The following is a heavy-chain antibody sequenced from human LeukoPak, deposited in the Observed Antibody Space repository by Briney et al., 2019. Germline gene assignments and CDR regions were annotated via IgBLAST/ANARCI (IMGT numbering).Heavy chain of an antibody. D-gene: IGHD2-21*01. Sequence: PGGSLRLSCAASGFTFTNHWMHWVRQAPGKGLVWVSRISSDGRTTNYADSVKGRFTISRDNAKNTLYLQMNSLRAEDTAVYYCASPYCGRIACYGGNYWGQGTLVTVSS. CDR1: GFTFTNHW. CDR2: ISSDGRTT. CDR3: ASPYCGRIACYGGNY. V-gene: IGHV3-74*01. J-gene: IGHJ4*02.